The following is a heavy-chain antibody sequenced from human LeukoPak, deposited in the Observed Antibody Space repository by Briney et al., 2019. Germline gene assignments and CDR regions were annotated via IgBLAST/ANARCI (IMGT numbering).Heavy chain of an antibody. CDR2: IKQDGSEK. CDR1: GFTFSNAW. Sequence: GGSLRLSCAASGFTFSNAWMSWVRQAPGKGLEWVANIKQDGSEKYYVDSVKGRFTISRDNAKNSLYLQMNSLRAEDTAVYYCARRAGAYSHPYDYWGQGTLVTVSS. J-gene: IGHJ4*02. D-gene: IGHD4/OR15-4a*01. V-gene: IGHV3-7*01. CDR3: ARRAGAYSHPYDY.